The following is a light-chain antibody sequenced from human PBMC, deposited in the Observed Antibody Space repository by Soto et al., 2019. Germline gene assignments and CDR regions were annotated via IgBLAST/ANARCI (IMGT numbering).Light chain of an antibody. V-gene: IGLV1-40*01. CDR3: QTYDSSLSGYV. CDR2: ANS. CDR1: SSNIGAGYD. J-gene: IGLJ1*01. Sequence: QLVLTQPPSVSGAPGQRVTISCTGRSSNIGAGYDVHWYQQLPGTAPHLLIFANSNRPSGVPDRFSGSKSGTSASLAITGLLAEDEADYYCQTYDSSLSGYVFGTGTKVTVL.